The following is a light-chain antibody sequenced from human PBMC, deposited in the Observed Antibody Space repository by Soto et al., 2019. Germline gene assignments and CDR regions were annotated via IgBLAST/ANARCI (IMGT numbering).Light chain of an antibody. Sequence: DIQMTQSPSSVSASVGDRVTITCRASQDINSWLTWYQQKPGKAPKVLIYIASRLQIGVPSRFSGRGSGTDFSLTISNLQPEDFATYYCQQTYSTLLTFGGGTKVDIK. CDR1: QDINSW. CDR3: QQTYSTLLT. V-gene: IGKV1-12*01. CDR2: IAS. J-gene: IGKJ4*01.